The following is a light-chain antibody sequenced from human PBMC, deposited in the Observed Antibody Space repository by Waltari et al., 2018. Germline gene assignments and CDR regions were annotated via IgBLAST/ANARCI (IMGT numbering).Light chain of an antibody. CDR3: QVWDRSTVI. Sequence: SYKLTQPLSVSVTLGQTAPITCEDDHLGSKNVHWHQQKPGRAPVAVIFRDSTRPSAIPERFSGSNSGNTATLTISEAQAGDEADYFCQVWDRSTVIFGGGTKLTVL. CDR2: RDS. CDR1: HLGSKN. V-gene: IGLV3-9*01. J-gene: IGLJ2*01.